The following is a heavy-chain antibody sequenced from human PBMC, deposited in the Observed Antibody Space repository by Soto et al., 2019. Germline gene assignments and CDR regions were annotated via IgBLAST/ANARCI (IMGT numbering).Heavy chain of an antibody. J-gene: IGHJ1*01. CDR3: AKDLMVGATRTTTKYFQH. Sequence: GGSLRLSCAASGFTFSSYAMSWVRQAPGKGLEWVSAISGSGGSTYYADSVKGRFTISRDNSKNTLYLQMNSLRAEDTAVYYCAKDLMVGATRTTTKYFQHWGQGTLVTVSS. V-gene: IGHV3-23*01. CDR2: ISGSGGST. CDR1: GFTFSSYA. D-gene: IGHD1-26*01.